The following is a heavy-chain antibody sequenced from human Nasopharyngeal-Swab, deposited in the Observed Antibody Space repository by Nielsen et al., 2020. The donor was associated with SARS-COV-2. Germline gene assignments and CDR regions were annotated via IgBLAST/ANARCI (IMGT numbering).Heavy chain of an antibody. Sequence: LRLSCAVSGGSISSGFYSWSWIRQPPGKGLEWIGYIYNSGNTYYNPYLKSRVTISVDRSKNQFSLRLSSVTATDTAVYYCARKYCNGDCYFDYWGQGTLVTVSS. CDR2: IYNSGNT. CDR3: ARKYCNGDCYFDY. V-gene: IGHV4-30-2*01. CDR1: GGSISSGFYS. J-gene: IGHJ4*02. D-gene: IGHD2-21*02.